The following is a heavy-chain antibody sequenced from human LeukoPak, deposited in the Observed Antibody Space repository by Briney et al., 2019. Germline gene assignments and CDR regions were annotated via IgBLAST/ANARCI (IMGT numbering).Heavy chain of an antibody. D-gene: IGHD2-21*01. CDR3: AKKSGDHFHFDF. CDR1: GFTFNNYG. CDR2: IGTSGANT. V-gene: IGHV3-23*01. Sequence: GGSLRLSCAASGFTFNNYGMGWVRQTPGKGLEWVATIGTSGANTYHADSVKGRFTISRDNSKSTLYLQMNSLRAEDTAVFHCAKKSGDHFHFDFWGQGTLVTVSS. J-gene: IGHJ4*02.